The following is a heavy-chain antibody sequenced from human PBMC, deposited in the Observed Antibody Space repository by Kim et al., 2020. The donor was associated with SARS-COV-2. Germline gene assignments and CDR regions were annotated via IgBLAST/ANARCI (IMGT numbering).Heavy chain of an antibody. CDR2: IYYSGST. J-gene: IGHJ6*02. V-gene: IGHV4-31*03. D-gene: IGHD3-3*01. CDR3: AGAAPPGITIFGVVRPLYVVDV. Sequence: SETLSLTCTVSGGSISSGGYYWSWIRQHPGKGLEWIGYIYYSGSTYYNPSLKSRVTISVDTSKNQFSLKLSSVTAADTAVYYCAGAAPPGITIFGVVRPLYVVDVKGHRTPVTLSS. CDR1: GGSISSGGYY.